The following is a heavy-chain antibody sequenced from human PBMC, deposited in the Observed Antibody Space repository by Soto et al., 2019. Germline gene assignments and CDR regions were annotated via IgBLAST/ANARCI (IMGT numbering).Heavy chain of an antibody. D-gene: IGHD6-13*01. J-gene: IGHJ4*02. Sequence: QVQLVQYGAEVKKPGCSMKVSCKASGGTLSRSAISWVRQAPGQGLEWMGGIIPIFGPAIYAQKFRGRVSIIADESTRTAYMEMSSLRSEDTAVYYCGTGSSWTKVESWGQGTLVTVSS. CDR1: GGTLSRSA. V-gene: IGHV1-69*01. CDR2: IIPIFGPA. CDR3: GTGSSWTKVES.